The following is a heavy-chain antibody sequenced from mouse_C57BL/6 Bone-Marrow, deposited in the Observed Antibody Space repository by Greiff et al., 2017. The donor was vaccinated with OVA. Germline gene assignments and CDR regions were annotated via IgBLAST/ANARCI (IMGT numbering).Heavy chain of an antibody. CDR2: IYPSDSET. CDR3: ARKGGYYGSSWFAY. D-gene: IGHD1-1*01. J-gene: IGHJ3*01. V-gene: IGHV1-61*01. Sequence: QVQLQQPGAELVRPGSSVKLSCKASGYTFTSYWMDWVKQRPGQGLEWIGNIYPSDSETHYNQKFKDKATLTVDKSSSPAYMQLSSLTSEDSAVYYCARKGGYYGSSWFAYWGQGTLVTVSA. CDR1: GYTFTSYW.